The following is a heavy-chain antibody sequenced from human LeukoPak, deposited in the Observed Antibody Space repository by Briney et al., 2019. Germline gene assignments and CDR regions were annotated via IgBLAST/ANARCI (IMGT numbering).Heavy chain of an antibody. Sequence: ASVKVSCKASGYTFTSYDINWVRQATGQGLEWMGWMNPNSGNTGYAQKFQGRVTMTRNTSISTAYMELSSLRSEDTAVYYCAGVVVVAATRYYYGMDVWGQGTTVTVSS. D-gene: IGHD2-15*01. CDR3: AGVVVVAATRYYYGMDV. J-gene: IGHJ6*02. CDR1: GYTFTSYD. V-gene: IGHV1-8*01. CDR2: MNPNSGNT.